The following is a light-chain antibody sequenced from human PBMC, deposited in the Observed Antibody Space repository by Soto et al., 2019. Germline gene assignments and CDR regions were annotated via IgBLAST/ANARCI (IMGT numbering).Light chain of an antibody. Sequence: EIVLTQSPATLSLSPGERATLSCRASQSISSHLAWYQQKPGQAPRLVMYDASNRATGIPARFSGSGSGTDFTLTISSLEPEDFAVYYCQQRVNWPLTSGGGTKVEIK. V-gene: IGKV3-11*01. CDR1: QSISSH. CDR3: QQRVNWPLT. J-gene: IGKJ4*01. CDR2: DAS.